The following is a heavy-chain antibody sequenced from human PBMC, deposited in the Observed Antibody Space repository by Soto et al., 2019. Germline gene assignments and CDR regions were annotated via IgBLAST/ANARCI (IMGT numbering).Heavy chain of an antibody. J-gene: IGHJ6*02. V-gene: IGHV5-51*01. CDR2: IYPGDSDT. D-gene: IGHD6-19*01. CDR3: ARQGGTGWQRYYGMDV. Sequence: GESLKISCKGSGYSFTSYWIGWVRQMPGKGLEWMGIIYPGDSDTRYSPSFQGQVTISADKSITTVYLQWSSLKASDTAIYYCARQGGTGWQRYYGMDVWGQGTTVTVSS. CDR1: GYSFTSYW.